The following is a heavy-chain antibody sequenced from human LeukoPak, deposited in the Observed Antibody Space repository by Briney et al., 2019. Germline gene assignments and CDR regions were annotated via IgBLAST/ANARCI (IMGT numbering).Heavy chain of an antibody. CDR3: AKLWYSYGQRGFDY. J-gene: IGHJ4*02. D-gene: IGHD5-18*01. CDR2: ISSTGGTT. V-gene: IGHV3-23*01. CDR1: GITFSSYG. Sequence: GGTLRLSCAASGITFSSYGMSWVRQAPGKGLEWVSSISSTGGTTYYADSVKGRFTISRDNSKNTLYLQMNSLRAEDTAVYYCAKLWYSYGQRGFDYWGQGTLVTVSS.